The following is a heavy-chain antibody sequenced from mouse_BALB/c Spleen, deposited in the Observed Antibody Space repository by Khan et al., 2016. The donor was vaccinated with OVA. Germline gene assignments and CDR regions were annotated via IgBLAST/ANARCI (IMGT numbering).Heavy chain of an antibody. Sequence: IQLVQSGAELVRPGASVKLSCTASGFNIKDTYMHWVKQRPEQGLEWIGRIDPANGNTKYDPKFQGKATITADTSSNTAYLQLSSLTSEDTAVNYCARRMITTGFDYWGQGTTLTVSS. CDR1: GFNIKDTY. CDR2: IDPANGNT. V-gene: IGHV14-3*02. D-gene: IGHD2-4*01. CDR3: ARRMITTGFDY. J-gene: IGHJ2*01.